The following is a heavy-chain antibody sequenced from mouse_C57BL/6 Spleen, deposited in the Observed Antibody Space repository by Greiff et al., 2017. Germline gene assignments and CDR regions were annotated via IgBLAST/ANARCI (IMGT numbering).Heavy chain of an antibody. J-gene: IGHJ4*01. CDR3: ARHGGYSYYAMDY. CDR2: IDPSDSET. D-gene: IGHD2-12*01. Sequence: QVQLQQPGAELVRPGSSVKLSCKASGYTFTSYWMHWVKQRPIQGLEWIGNIDPSDSETHYNQKFKDKATLTVDKSSSTVYMELSRLTSEDSAVYFCARHGGYSYYAMDYWGQGTSGTVSS. V-gene: IGHV1-52*01. CDR1: GYTFTSYW.